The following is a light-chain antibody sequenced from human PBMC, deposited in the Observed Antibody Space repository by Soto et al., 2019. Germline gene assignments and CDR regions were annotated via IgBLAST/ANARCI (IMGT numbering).Light chain of an antibody. CDR2: DVS. V-gene: IGLV2-14*01. Sequence: QSALTQPASVSGSPGQSITISCTGTSSDVGGYNYVSWYQQHPGKAPKLMIYDVSNRPSGVSNCFSGSKSGNTASLTISGLQAEDEADYYCSSYTSSSTVVVFGGGTKLTVL. CDR3: SSYTSSSTVVV. J-gene: IGLJ2*01. CDR1: SSDVGGYNY.